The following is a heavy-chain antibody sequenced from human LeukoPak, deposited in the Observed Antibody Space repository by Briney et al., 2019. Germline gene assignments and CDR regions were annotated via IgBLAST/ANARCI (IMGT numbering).Heavy chain of an antibody. CDR3: ARHWRYEGIAAAGLSLTDY. Sequence: SETLSLTCTVSGGSISSYYWSWIRQPPGKGLEWIGYIYYSGSTNYNPSLKSRVTISVDTSKNQFSLKLSSVTAADTAVYYCARHWRYEGIAAAGLSLTDYWGQGTLVTVSS. V-gene: IGHV4-59*08. CDR1: GGSISSYY. J-gene: IGHJ4*02. D-gene: IGHD6-13*01. CDR2: IYYSGST.